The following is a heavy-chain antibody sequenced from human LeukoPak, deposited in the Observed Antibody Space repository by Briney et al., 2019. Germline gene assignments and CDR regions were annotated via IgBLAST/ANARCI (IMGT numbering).Heavy chain of an antibody. J-gene: IGHJ6*03. CDR1: GGSISSYD. Sequence: PSETLSLTSAVSGGSISSYDWSWIRQAPGKGLDWIGHIYYSGSTNYNPSLKSRVTISVHTSKNQFSLKLSSVTAADTAVYYCARADGYYYYYMDVWGKGTTVTVSS. D-gene: IGHD5-24*01. CDR2: IYYSGST. CDR3: ARADGYYYYYMDV. V-gene: IGHV4-59*01.